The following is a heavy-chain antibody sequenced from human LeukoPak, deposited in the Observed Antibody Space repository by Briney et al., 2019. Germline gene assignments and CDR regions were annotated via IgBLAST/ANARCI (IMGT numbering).Heavy chain of an antibody. CDR1: GFTFSTYE. CDR3: ARRRSRYFDL. CDR2: ISGSGANM. J-gene: IGHJ2*01. Sequence: PGGSLRLSCAASGFTFSTYEMNWVRQAPGRGLEWVSTISGSGANMWYPDSLKGRFSISRDNAQKSLNLQMNSLRADDTAVYYCARRRSRYFDLWGRGTLVTVSS. V-gene: IGHV3-48*03.